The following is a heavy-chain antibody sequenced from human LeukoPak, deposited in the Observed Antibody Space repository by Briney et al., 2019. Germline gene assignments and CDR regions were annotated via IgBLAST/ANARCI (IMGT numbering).Heavy chain of an antibody. J-gene: IGHJ4*02. CDR1: GFTFSSYE. V-gene: IGHV3-48*03. D-gene: IGHD3-22*01. Sequence: GGSLRLSCAASGFTFSSYEMNWVRQAPGKGLEWVSYISSSGSTIYYADSVKGRFTISRDNYKNTLYLQMNSLRAEDTAVYYCAIYSDYDRSGSRYFDYWGQGTLVTVSS. CDR2: ISSSGSTI. CDR3: AIYSDYDRSGSRYFDY.